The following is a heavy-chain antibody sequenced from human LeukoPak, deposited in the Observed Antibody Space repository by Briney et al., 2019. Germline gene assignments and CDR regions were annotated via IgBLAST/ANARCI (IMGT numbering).Heavy chain of an antibody. D-gene: IGHD6-13*01. J-gene: IGHJ4*02. CDR1: GFTFSSYA. V-gene: IGHV3-23*01. Sequence: GGPLRLSCAASGFTFSSYAMSWVRQAPGKGLEWVSAISGSGGSTYYADSVKGRFTISRDNSKNTLYLQMNSLRAEDTAVYYCAKGRGIAAAGTVRAYFDYWGQGTLVTVSS. CDR3: AKGRGIAAAGTVRAYFDY. CDR2: ISGSGGST.